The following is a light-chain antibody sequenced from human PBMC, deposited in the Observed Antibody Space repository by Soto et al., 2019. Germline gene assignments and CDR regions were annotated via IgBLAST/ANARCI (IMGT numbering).Light chain of an antibody. CDR3: SSYAGSNNFV. CDR2: EVS. J-gene: IGLJ1*01. CDR1: SSDVGGYNY. Sequence: QSALTQPPSASGSPGQSVTISCTGTSSDVGGYNYVSWYQHHPGKAPKLLIYEVSKRPSGVPDRFSGSKSGNTASLTVSGLQAEDEADYYCSSYAGSNNFVFGPGTKVIV. V-gene: IGLV2-8*01.